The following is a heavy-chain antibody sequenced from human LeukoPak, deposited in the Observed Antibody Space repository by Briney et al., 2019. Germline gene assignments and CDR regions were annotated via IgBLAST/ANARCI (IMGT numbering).Heavy chain of an antibody. Sequence: PSETLSLTCTVSGDSMSDSYWSWIRQPAGKGLEWIGRIYASGSTNYNPSLKSRVTLSVDTSSNQFSLTLSSVTAADTAVYHCARDIRSHNGPGGYYYYYMDVWGKGTTVAVSS. CDR3: ARDIRSHNGPGGYYYYYMDV. J-gene: IGHJ6*03. D-gene: IGHD2-8*01. CDR2: IYASGST. V-gene: IGHV4-4*07. CDR1: GDSMSDSY.